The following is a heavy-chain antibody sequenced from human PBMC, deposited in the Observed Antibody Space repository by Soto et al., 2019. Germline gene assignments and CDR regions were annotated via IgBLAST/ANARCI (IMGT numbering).Heavy chain of an antibody. J-gene: IGHJ4*02. CDR1: GFTFSSYS. CDR3: ARDGGYSYGPFDY. D-gene: IGHD5-18*01. V-gene: IGHV3-48*01. Sequence: PGGSLRLSCAASGFTFSSYSMNWVRQAPGKGLEWVSYISSSSSTLYYADSVKGRFTISRDNAKNSLYLQMNSLRAEDTAVYYCARDGGYSYGPFDYWGQGTLVTVSS. CDR2: ISSSSSTL.